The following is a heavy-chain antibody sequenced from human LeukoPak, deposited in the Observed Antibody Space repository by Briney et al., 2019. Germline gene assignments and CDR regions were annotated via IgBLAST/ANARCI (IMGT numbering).Heavy chain of an antibody. V-gene: IGHV3-21*01. D-gene: IGHD3-22*01. CDR2: ISSSSSYI. CDR3: ARDRPYYDSSGYDY. J-gene: IGHJ4*02. CDR1: GFTLSSYS. Sequence: GGSLRLSCAASGFTLSSYSMNWVRQVPGKGLEWVSSISSSSSYIYYADSVKGRFTISRDNAKNSLYLQMNSLRAEDTAVYYCARDRPYYDSSGYDYWGQGTLVTVSS.